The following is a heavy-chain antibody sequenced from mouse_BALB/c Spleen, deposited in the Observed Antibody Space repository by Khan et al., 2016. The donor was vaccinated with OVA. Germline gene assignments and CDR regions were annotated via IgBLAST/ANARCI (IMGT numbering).Heavy chain of an antibody. J-gene: IGHJ2*01. CDR2: IYPGDGDT. V-gene: IGHV1-87*01. D-gene: IGHD2-1*01. CDR1: GYTFTSYW. Sequence: QVQLKQSGAELARPGASVKLSCKASGYTFTSYWVQWVHQRPGQGLEWIGAIYPGDGDTRYTQKFTGKATLTADKSSSTAYMQLSSLASDDSAAYYCARSPLLSDFDYWGQGTTLTVSS. CDR3: ARSPLLSDFDY.